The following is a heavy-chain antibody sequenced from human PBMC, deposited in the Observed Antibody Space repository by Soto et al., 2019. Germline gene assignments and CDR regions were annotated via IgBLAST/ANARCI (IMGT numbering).Heavy chain of an antibody. CDR3: ARPQGYSSGWYYNY. V-gene: IGHV4-34*01. D-gene: IGHD6-19*01. CDR2: IKHSGST. Sequence: LSLTCAVYGGSFSGYYWSWIRQPPGKGLEWIGEIKHSGSTNYNPSLKSRVTISVDTSKNQFSLKLSSVTAADTAVYYCARPQGYSSGWYYNYWGQGTLVTVSS. CDR1: GGSFSGYY. J-gene: IGHJ4*02.